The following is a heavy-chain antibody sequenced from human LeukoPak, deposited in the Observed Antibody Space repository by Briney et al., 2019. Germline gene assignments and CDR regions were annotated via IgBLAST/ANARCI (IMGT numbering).Heavy chain of an antibody. CDR2: ISSSSGTI. J-gene: IGHJ4*02. CDR3: EREFGGYYLLRYFDY. V-gene: IGHV3-48*01. D-gene: IGHD3-22*01. Sequence: GGSLRLSCAASGFTFSTYTMNWVRQAPGKGLEWVSYISSSSGTIYYADSVKGRFTISRDNAKNSLYLQMYSLGAEDTAVYYCEREFGGYYLLRYFDYWGQGTLVTVSS. CDR1: GFTFSTYT.